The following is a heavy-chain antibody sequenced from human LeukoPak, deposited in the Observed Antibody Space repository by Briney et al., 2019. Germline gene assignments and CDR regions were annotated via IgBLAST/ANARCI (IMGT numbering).Heavy chain of an antibody. CDR2: LYSGGWT. V-gene: IGHV3-53*01. CDR3: ARGTAQLAAAGLLDS. J-gene: IGHJ4*02. Sequence: GGSLRLSCTASGFFLRDNYMNWVRQAPGKGLEWVSVLYSGGWTNYADSVKGRFTISRDNSKNTLYLQMNSLRAEDTAVYFCARGTAQLAAAGLLDSWGQGTLVTVST. D-gene: IGHD6-13*01. CDR1: GFFLRDNY.